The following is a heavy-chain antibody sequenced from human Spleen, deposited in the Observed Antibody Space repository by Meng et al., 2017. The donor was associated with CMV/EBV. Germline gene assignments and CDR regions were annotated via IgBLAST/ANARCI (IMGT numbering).Heavy chain of an antibody. CDR2: IYYSGST. V-gene: IGHV4-59*01. Sequence: SETLSLTCTVSGGSISGYYWSWIRQPPGKGLEWIGYIYYSGSTKYNPSLKSRVTISVDTSKNQFSLKMSSVTAADTAVYYCARGSGYCISTSCYTFDYWGQGTLVTVSS. J-gene: IGHJ4*02. CDR1: GGSISGYY. D-gene: IGHD2-2*01. CDR3: ARGSGYCISTSCYTFDY.